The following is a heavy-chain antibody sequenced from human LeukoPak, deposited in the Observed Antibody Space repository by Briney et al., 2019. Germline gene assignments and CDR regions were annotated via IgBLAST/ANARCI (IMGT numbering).Heavy chain of an antibody. CDR2: ITGSGGNT. J-gene: IGHJ4*02. V-gene: IGHV3-23*01. D-gene: IGHD3-9*01. Sequence: GGSLRLSCAASGFTFSNYAMSWVRQAPGKELEWVSAITGSGGNTYYADSVKGRFTISRDNSKNTVFLRMNSLRAEDTAVYYCAKWGDYDVLTGYYVSDYWGQGTLVTVSS. CDR3: AKWGDYDVLTGYYVSDY. CDR1: GFTFSNYA.